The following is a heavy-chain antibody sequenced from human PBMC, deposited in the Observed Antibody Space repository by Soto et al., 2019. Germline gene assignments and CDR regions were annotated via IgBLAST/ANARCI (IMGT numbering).Heavy chain of an antibody. J-gene: IGHJ6*02. CDR2: INHSGST. V-gene: IGHV4-34*01. Sequence: QVQLQQWGAGLLKPSETLSLTCAVYGGSFSGYYWSWIRQPPGKGLEWIGEINHSGSTNYNPSLKSRVTISVDTSKNQFSLKLSSVTAADMAVYYCARGRGFWSGYPTTYYYYGMDVWGQGTTVTVSS. CDR1: GGSFSGYY. CDR3: ARGRGFWSGYPTTYYYYGMDV. D-gene: IGHD3-3*01.